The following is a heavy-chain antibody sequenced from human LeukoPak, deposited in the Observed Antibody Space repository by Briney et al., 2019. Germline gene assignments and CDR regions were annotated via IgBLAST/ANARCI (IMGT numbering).Heavy chain of an antibody. Sequence: ASVKVSCKASGYTFTSYDINWVRQATGQGLEWMGWMNPNSGSTGYAQKFQGRVTMTRNTSISTAYMELSSLRSEDTAVYYCARGGRRRCSGGSCYSGYYHYGMDVWGQGTTVTVSS. CDR1: GYTFTSYD. V-gene: IGHV1-8*01. J-gene: IGHJ6*02. D-gene: IGHD2-15*01. CDR2: MNPNSGST. CDR3: ARGGRRRCSGGSCYSGYYHYGMDV.